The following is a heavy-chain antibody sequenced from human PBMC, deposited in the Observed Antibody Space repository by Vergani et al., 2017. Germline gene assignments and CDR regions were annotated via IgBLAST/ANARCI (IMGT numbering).Heavy chain of an antibody. J-gene: IGHJ3*02. CDR1: GYTFTGYY. CDR2: INPNSGGT. Sequence: QVQLVQSGAEVKKPGASVKVSCKASGYTFTGYYMHWVRQAPGQGLEWMGWINPNSGGTNYAQKFQGRVTMTRETSISTAYMELSRLRSDDTAVYYCARAGRDGYNSAAFDIWGQGTMVTVSS. CDR3: ARAGRDGYNSAAFDI. V-gene: IGHV1-2*02. D-gene: IGHD5-24*01.